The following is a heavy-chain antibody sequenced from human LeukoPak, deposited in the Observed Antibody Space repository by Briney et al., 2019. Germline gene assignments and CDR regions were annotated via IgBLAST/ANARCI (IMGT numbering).Heavy chain of an antibody. CDR3: VKDLIVGDYYSSDNYYHPDAFDI. CDR2: IGGDSAST. D-gene: IGHD3-10*01. CDR1: GFGFEDDV. Sequence: GGALRLSCAASGFGFEDDVMQCVRQVPGKGLEWDALIGGDSASTYYADSLKCRFTISRDNRYNSLYLQMDRLRIEDTALYYCVKDLIVGDYYSSDNYYHPDAFDIWGQGTMVTVSS. V-gene: IGHV3-43*02. J-gene: IGHJ3*02.